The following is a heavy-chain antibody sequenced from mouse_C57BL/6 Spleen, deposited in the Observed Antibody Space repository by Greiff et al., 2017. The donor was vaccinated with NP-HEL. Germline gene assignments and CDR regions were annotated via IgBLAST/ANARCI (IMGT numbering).Heavy chain of an antibody. CDR1: GYAFSSYW. D-gene: IGHD1-1*01. J-gene: IGHJ2*01. V-gene: IGHV1-80*01. CDR2: IYPGDGDT. CDR3: AAYITTVVAPFDY. Sequence: QVQLQQSGAELVKPGASVKISCKASGYAFSSYWMNWVKQRPGKGLEWIGQIYPGDGDTNYNGKFKGKATLTADKSSSTAYMQLSSLTSEDSAVYFCAAYITTVVAPFDYWGQGTTLTVSS.